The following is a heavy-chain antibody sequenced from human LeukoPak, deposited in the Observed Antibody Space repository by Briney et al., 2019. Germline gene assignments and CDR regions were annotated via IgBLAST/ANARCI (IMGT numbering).Heavy chain of an antibody. V-gene: IGHV4-59*01. Sequence: SETLSLTCTVSGGSITSYYWTWIRQPPGKGLEWIGSIYYSGSTNYNPSLKSRVTISVDTSKNQFSLKLSSVTAADTALYYCARENGYKYDYWGQGTLVTVSS. CDR3: ARENGYKYDY. CDR1: GGSITSYY. D-gene: IGHD5-18*01. CDR2: IYYSGST. J-gene: IGHJ4*02.